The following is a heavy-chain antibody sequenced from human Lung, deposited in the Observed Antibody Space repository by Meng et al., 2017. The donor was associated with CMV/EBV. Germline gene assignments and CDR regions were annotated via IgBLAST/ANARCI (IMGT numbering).Heavy chain of an antibody. CDR1: GFTVSSNY. Sequence: GEXXKIPCAASGFTVSSNYMSWVRQAPGKGLEWVSVIYSGGSTYYADSVKGRFTISRDNSKNTLYLQMNSLRAEDTAVYYCAREMGLRYDYWGQGTLVTVSS. V-gene: IGHV3-66*02. CDR3: AREMGLRYDY. J-gene: IGHJ4*02. CDR2: IYSGGST. D-gene: IGHD5-12*01.